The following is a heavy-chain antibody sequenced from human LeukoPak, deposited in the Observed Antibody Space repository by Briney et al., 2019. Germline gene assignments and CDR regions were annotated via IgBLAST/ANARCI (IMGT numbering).Heavy chain of an antibody. D-gene: IGHD1-26*01. J-gene: IGHJ4*02. CDR2: ISYDGSNK. CDR1: GFTFSSYA. V-gene: IGHV3-30-3*01. CDR3: ARDHHSGSYYFDY. Sequence: GRSLRLSCAASGFTFSSYAMHWVRQAPGKGLEWVAVISYDGSNKYYAHSVKGRFTISRDNSKNTLYLQMNSLRAEDTAVYYCARDHHSGSYYFDYWGQGTLVTVSS.